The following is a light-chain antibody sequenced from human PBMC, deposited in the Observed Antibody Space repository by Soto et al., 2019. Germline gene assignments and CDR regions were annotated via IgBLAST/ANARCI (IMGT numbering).Light chain of an antibody. CDR3: SSYTSSSPYV. CDR2: DVS. Sequence: QSALTQPASVSGSPGQSITISCTRTSSDVGGYNYVSWYQQHPGKAPKLMIYDVSNRPSGVSNRFSGSKSANTASLTISGLQAEDEADYYCSSYTSSSPYVFGTGTKLTVL. V-gene: IGLV2-14*01. CDR1: SSDVGGYNY. J-gene: IGLJ1*01.